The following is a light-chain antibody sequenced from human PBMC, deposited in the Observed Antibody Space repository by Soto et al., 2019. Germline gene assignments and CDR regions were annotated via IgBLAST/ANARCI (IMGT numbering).Light chain of an antibody. CDR1: QSIGTW. J-gene: IGKJ2*01. CDR3: QQYSGYSYT. CDR2: KAS. V-gene: IGKV1-5*03. Sequence: DIQMTQSPSTMSASVGDRVTITCRASQSIGTWLAWYQQKPGKAPKLVIYKASSLETGVPSRFSASGSGTEFTLTISSLQPDDFATYYCQQYSGYSYTFGQGTKLEIK.